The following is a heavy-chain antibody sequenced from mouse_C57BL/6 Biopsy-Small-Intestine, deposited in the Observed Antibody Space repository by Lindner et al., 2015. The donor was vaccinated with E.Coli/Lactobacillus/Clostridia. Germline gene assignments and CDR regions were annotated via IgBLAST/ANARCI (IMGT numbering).Heavy chain of an antibody. CDR3: ARAYRGYSSGWYYYYGMDV. V-gene: IGHV1-81*01. D-gene: IGHD1-1*01. J-gene: IGHJ1*01. CDR1: GGTFSSYA. CDR2: IIPIFGTA. Sequence: SVKVSCKASGGTFSSYAISWVRQAPGQGLEWMGGIIPIFGTANYAQKFQGRVTITADESTNTAYMELSSLRSEDTAVYYCARAYRGYSSGWYYYYGMDVWGQGTTVTVSS.